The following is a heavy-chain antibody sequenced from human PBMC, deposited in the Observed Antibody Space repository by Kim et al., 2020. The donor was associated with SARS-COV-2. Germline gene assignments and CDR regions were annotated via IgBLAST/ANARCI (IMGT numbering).Heavy chain of an antibody. D-gene: IGHD5-12*01. CDR1: GFTFSSYS. Sequence: GGSLRLSCAASGFTFSSYSMNWVRQAPGKGLEWVSSISSSSSYIYYADSVKGRFTISRDNAKNSLYLQMNSLRAEDTAVYYCARDAGYSGYDSDYYYGMDVWGQGTTVTVSS. J-gene: IGHJ6*02. V-gene: IGHV3-21*01. CDR3: ARDAGYSGYDSDYYYGMDV. CDR2: ISSSSSYI.